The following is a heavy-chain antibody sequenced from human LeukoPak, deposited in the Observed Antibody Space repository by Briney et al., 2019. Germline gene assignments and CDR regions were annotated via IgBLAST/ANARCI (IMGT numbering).Heavy chain of an antibody. D-gene: IGHD3-22*01. J-gene: IGHJ4*02. CDR3: ARGHGGYYYDSSGYYLFG. V-gene: IGHV4-34*01. Sequence: PSETLSLTPADSVGSFRGYYWCSIRQPPGKGLEWIGELNLSGSTNYNPSLKSRVTISVDTSKNQFSLKLSSVTAADTAVYYCARGHGGYYYDSSGYYLFGWGQGTLVTVSS. CDR1: VGSFRGYY. CDR2: LNLSGST.